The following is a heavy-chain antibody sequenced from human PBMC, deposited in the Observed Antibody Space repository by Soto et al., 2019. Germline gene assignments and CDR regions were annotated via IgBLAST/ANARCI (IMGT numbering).Heavy chain of an antibody. CDR1: GYTFTSYG. V-gene: IGHV1-18*01. CDR2: ISAYNGNT. Sequence: ASVKVSCKASGYTFTSYGISWVRQAPGQGLEWMGWISAYNGNTNYAQKLQGRVTMTTDTSTSTAYMKLRSLRSDDTAVYYCARASLIIDIVVVVAPDYWGQGTLVNVSS. D-gene: IGHD2-15*01. J-gene: IGHJ4*02. CDR3: ARASLIIDIVVVVAPDY.